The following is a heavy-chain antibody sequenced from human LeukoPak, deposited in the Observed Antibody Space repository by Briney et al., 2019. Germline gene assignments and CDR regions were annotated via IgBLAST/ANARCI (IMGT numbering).Heavy chain of an antibody. V-gene: IGHV5-51*01. CDR3: ARRVTGRGAFDI. CDR2: IYPGDSDT. CDR1: GYSFSSYW. Sequence: GESLKISCKGSGYSFSSYWIAWVRQMPGKGLEWKGIIYPGDSDTRYRPSFQGQVTISADKSINTAYLQWSSLKASDTAMYYCARRVTGRGAFDIWGQGTMVSVSS. D-gene: IGHD2-21*02. J-gene: IGHJ3*02.